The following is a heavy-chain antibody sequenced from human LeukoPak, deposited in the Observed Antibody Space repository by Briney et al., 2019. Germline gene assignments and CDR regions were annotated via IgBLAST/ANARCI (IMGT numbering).Heavy chain of an antibody. CDR2: IYYSGST. J-gene: IGHJ6*02. CDR3: ARVAARYVGMDV. D-gene: IGHD6-6*01. CDR1: AVSINNYY. V-gene: IGHV4-59*01. Sequence: RPSETLSLTCTVSAVSINNYYWSWIRQPPGKGLEWIGYIYYSGSTNYNPSLKSRVTISVDTSKKQVSLNLSSVTAADTAVYYCARVAARYVGMDVWGQGTTVTVSS.